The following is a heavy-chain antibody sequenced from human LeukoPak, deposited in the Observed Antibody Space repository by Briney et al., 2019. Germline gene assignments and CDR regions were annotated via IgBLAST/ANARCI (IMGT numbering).Heavy chain of an antibody. Sequence: SETLSLTCTVSGGSISSGDYYWGWGRQPPGKGVEWVGYIYYSAIPYYTPSLKSRVTISVDTSKNQFSLKLSSMTAADTAVYYCARQRVNKWNNLWSFDYWGQGTLVTVSS. CDR1: GGSISSGDYY. D-gene: IGHD1/OR15-1a*01. V-gene: IGHV4-30-4*01. CDR3: ARQRVNKWNNLWSFDY. J-gene: IGHJ4*02. CDR2: IYYSAIP.